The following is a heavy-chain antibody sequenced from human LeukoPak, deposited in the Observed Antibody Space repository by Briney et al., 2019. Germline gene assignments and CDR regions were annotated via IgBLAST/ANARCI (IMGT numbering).Heavy chain of an antibody. Sequence: GGSLRLSCVASGFTFSSYGMHWVRQAPGKGLEWVAFIRYDGSNKYYADSVKGRFTISRDNSKNTLYLQMNSLRAEDTAVYYCAKGVGYCSSTSCKNWFDPWGQGTLVTVSS. CDR3: AKGVGYCSSTSCKNWFDP. D-gene: IGHD2-2*01. CDR2: IRYDGSNK. CDR1: GFTFSSYG. J-gene: IGHJ5*02. V-gene: IGHV3-30*02.